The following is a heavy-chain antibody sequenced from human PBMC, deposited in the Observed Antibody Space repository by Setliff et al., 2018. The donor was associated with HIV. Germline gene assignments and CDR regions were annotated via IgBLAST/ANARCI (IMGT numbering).Heavy chain of an antibody. CDR1: GYTFTSYG. CDR2: ISAYNGNT. CDR3: SRGPPLVVVPAALLTFDY. V-gene: IGHV1-18*01. J-gene: IGHJ4*02. Sequence: ASVKVSCKASGYTFTSYGISWVRQAPGQGLEWMGWISAYNGNTNYAQKLQGRVTMTTDTSTSTAYMELRSLRSDDTAAYYCSRGPPLVVVPAALLTFDYWGQGTLVTVSS. D-gene: IGHD2-2*01.